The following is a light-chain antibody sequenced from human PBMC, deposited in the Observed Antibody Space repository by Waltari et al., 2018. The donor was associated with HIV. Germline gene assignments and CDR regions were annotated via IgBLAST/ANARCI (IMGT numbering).Light chain of an antibody. CDR2: WAS. J-gene: IGKJ4*01. V-gene: IGKV4-1*01. Sequence: DIVMTQSPDSLALSLGERATINCKSSQNILYSSNNKNFLSWYQQKPGQPPKLLIYWASTRESGVPDRFSGSGSGTDFTLTISSLQAEDVAVYYCQQYYTTPLTFGGGTKVEI. CDR1: QNILYSSNNKNF. CDR3: QQYYTTPLT.